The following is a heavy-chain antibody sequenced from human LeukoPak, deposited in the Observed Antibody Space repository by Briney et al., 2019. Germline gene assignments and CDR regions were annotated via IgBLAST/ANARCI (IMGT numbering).Heavy chain of an antibody. J-gene: IGHJ4*02. D-gene: IGHD5-12*01. CDR3: ARKQVDSVAMEYYFDY. Sequence: PGGSLRLSCAASGFTFSSYEINWVRQTPGKGLKWVSYISSSGGTIYYADSVKGRFTISRDNAKNSLYLQMNSLRAEDTAVYYCARKQVDSVAMEYYFDYWGQGTLVTVSS. CDR1: GFTFSSYE. CDR2: ISSSGGTI. V-gene: IGHV3-48*03.